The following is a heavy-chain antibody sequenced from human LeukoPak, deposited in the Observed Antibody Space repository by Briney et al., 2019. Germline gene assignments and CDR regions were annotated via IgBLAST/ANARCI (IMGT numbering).Heavy chain of an antibody. D-gene: IGHD6-13*01. CDR3: AKNARGTQIAAAGY. Sequence: PGGTLRLSCAASGFTFSSYGMSWVRQAPGKGLEWVSAISGSGGSTYYADSVKGRFTISRDNSKNTLYLQMNSLRAEDTAVYYCAKNARGTQIAAAGYWGQGTLVTVSS. J-gene: IGHJ4*02. CDR2: ISGSGGST. V-gene: IGHV3-23*01. CDR1: GFTFSSYG.